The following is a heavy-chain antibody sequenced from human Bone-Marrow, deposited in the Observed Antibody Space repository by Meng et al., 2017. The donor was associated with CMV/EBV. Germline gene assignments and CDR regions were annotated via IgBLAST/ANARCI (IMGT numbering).Heavy chain of an antibody. CDR1: GFTFSSYS. J-gene: IGHJ6*02. CDR2: ISSSSSYI. CDR3: ARDEDFVVVPGPLYYYYYGMDV. D-gene: IGHD2-2*01. Sequence: GESLKISCAASGFTFSSYSMNWVRQAPGKGLEWVSSISSSSSYIYYADSVKGRFTISRDNAKNSLYLQMNSLRAEDTAVYYCARDEDFVVVPGPLYYYYYGMDVWGQGTTVTVSS. V-gene: IGHV3-21*01.